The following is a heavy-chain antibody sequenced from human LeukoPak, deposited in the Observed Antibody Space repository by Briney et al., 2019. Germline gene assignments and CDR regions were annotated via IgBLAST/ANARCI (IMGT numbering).Heavy chain of an antibody. J-gene: IGHJ6*02. CDR1: GGSFSGYY. CDR2: INHSGST. Sequence: SETLSLTCAVYGGSFSGYYWSWIRQPPGKGLEWIGEINHSGSTNYNPSLKSRVTISVDTSKNQFSLKLSSVTAADTAVYYCARGKQKAAYDSSGYYSYYYYYGMDVWGQGTTVTVSS. D-gene: IGHD3-22*01. V-gene: IGHV4-34*01. CDR3: ARGKQKAAYDSSGYYSYYYYYGMDV.